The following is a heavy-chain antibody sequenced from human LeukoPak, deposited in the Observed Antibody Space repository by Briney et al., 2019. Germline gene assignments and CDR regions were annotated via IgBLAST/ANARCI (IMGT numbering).Heavy chain of an antibody. Sequence: ASVKVSCKASGYXFTGYYIHWVRQAPGQGLEWMGWLNPDSGDTNYAQKSQGRVTMTRDTSISTAYMELSSLRSDDTAVYYCARRFFDWPSMDVWGQGTTVTVSS. V-gene: IGHV1-2*02. J-gene: IGHJ6*02. CDR1: GYXFTGYY. D-gene: IGHD3-9*01. CDR3: ARRFFDWPSMDV. CDR2: LNPDSGDT.